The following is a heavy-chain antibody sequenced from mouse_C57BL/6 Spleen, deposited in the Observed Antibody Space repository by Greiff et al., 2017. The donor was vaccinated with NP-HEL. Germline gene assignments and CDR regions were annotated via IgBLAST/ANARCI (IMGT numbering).Heavy chain of an antibody. Sequence: VKLQQSGPELVKPGASVKISCKASGYAFSSSWMNWVKQRPGKGLEWIGRIYPGDGDTNYNGKFKGKATLTADKSSSTAYMQLSSLTSEDSAVYFCAREDYYGSFDYWGQGTTLTVSS. CDR1: GYAFSSSW. V-gene: IGHV1-82*01. J-gene: IGHJ2*01. D-gene: IGHD1-1*01. CDR3: AREDYYGSFDY. CDR2: IYPGDGDT.